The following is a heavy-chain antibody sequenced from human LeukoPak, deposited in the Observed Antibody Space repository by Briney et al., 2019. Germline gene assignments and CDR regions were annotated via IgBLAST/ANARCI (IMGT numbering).Heavy chain of an antibody. V-gene: IGHV4-4*07. CDR2: LYHSDSI. CDR1: GGSISSYY. Sequence: SETLSLTCTVSGGSISSYYWSWIRQPAGKGLEWIGSLYHSDSIYYNPSLESRVTMSVDTSKNQFSLKLSFVTAADTAVYYCARQHDSYHYYYVDVWGKGTTVTVSS. CDR3: ARQHDSYHYYYVDV. J-gene: IGHJ6*03. D-gene: IGHD6-13*01.